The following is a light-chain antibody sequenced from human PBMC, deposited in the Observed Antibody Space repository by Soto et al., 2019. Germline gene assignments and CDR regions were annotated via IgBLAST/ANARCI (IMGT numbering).Light chain of an antibody. V-gene: IGKV3-20*01. CDR1: QSVSSSY. CDR3: QHYGRPGE. CDR2: GAS. Sequence: CSTATQSVSSSYLAWYQQKPGQAPRLLIYGASNRATGIPDRFSGSGCGTNLSVCSRSIEAEPLSGYLWQHYGRPGEFGRGTKVDIK. J-gene: IGKJ1*01.